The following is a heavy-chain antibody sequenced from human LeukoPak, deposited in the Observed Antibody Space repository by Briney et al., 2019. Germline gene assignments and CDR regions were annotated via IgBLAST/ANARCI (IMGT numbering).Heavy chain of an antibody. Sequence: AVYLRLSCAAAGFSFSTYALTWVRPAPGNGLMGVSSISGRGTRTYYVDSVKGRFTISRDNSGNTIYLQMNSLRVDDTAVYYCAKEGAPYYDINWFDPWGQGTLVTVS. CDR2: ISGRGTRT. J-gene: IGHJ5*02. CDR1: GFSFSTYA. CDR3: AKEGAPYYDINWFDP. D-gene: IGHD3-9*01. V-gene: IGHV3-23*01.